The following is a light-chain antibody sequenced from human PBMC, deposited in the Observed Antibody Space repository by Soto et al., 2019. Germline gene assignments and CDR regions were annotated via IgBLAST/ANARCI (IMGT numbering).Light chain of an antibody. CDR2: EGG. CDR1: SSDVGTYNL. CDR3: CSVADANTYV. Sequence: QSALTQPASVSGSPGQSIALSCTGTSSDVGTYNLVSWYQQHPGKAPKLLISEGGKRPSGVSDRFSGSKSGNTASLTISGLQAEDESDYYCCSVADANTYVFATGIKATVL. J-gene: IGLJ1*01. V-gene: IGLV2-23*01.